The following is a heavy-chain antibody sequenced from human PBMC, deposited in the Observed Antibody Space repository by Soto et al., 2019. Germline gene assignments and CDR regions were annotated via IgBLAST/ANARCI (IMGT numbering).Heavy chain of an antibody. J-gene: IGHJ1*01. Sequence: GESLKISCKGSGYSFVSYWIGWVRQLPGKGLEWMGIIYPGDSDTRYSPSLQRQVIISVDKAIKTAYQQWSSLKASVTAMFYCATSSVYYCAEYFQHCGQGTLVT. CDR2: IYPGDSDT. V-gene: IGHV5-51*01. CDR1: GYSFVSYW. CDR3: ATSSVYYCAEYFQH. D-gene: IGHD3-22*01.